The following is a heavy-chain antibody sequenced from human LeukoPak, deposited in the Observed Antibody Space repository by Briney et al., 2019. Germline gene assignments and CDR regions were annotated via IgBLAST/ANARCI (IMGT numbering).Heavy chain of an antibody. CDR2: INPNGGGT. V-gene: IGHV1-2*02. J-gene: IGHJ4*02. CDR1: GYTFTGYY. Sequence: ASVKVSCKASGYTFTGYYMHWVRQAPGQGLEWMGWINPNGGGTNYAQKFLGRVTMTRDMFISTGYMELSSLRSDDTAVYYCVRESTGDLSFDHWGQGTLVTVSS. CDR3: VRESTGDLSFDH. D-gene: IGHD3-10*01.